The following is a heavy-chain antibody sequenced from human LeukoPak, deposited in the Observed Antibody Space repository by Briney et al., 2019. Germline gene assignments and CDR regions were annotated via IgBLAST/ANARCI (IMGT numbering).Heavy chain of an antibody. D-gene: IGHD4-17*01. CDR2: IYHSGTT. J-gene: IGHJ4*02. CDR1: GAFITNSHW. V-gene: IGHV4-4*02. CDR3: ATYFYGEYGSYYFDY. Sequence: SETLSLTCAVSGAFITNSHWGSWARQPPGKGLEWIGEIYHSGTTNYNPSLQSRVTMSVDKSKNQFSLKLSSVTAADTAVYYCATYFYGEYGSYYFDYWGQGTLVTVSS.